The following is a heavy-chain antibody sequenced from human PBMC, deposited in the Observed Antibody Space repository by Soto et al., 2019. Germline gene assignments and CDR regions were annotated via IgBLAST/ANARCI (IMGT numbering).Heavy chain of an antibody. CDR3: ARGSYYYDSSDP. CDR1: GFTVSSNY. V-gene: IGHV3-53*01. D-gene: IGHD3-22*01. Sequence: GGSLRLSCAASGFTVSSNYMSWVRQAPGRGLEWVSVIYSGGSTYYADSVKGRFTISRDNSKNTLYLQMNSLRAEDTAVYYCARGSYYYDSSDPWGQGTLVTVSS. J-gene: IGHJ5*02. CDR2: IYSGGST.